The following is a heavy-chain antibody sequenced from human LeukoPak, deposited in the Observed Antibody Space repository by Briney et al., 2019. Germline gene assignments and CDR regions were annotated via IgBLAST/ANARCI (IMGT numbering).Heavy chain of an antibody. J-gene: IGHJ4*02. Sequence: GASVKVSCKASGYTFTGYYMHWVRQAPGQGLEWMGWINPNSGGTNYAQKFQGRVTMTRDTSISTAYMELSRLRSDDTAVYYCARGYYYGSGTTTMGYWGQGTLVTVSS. CDR3: ARGYYYGSGTTTMGY. CDR2: INPNSGGT. V-gene: IGHV1-2*02. D-gene: IGHD3-10*01. CDR1: GYTFTGYY.